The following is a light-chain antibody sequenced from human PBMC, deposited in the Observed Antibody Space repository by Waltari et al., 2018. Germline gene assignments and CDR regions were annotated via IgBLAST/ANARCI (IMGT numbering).Light chain of an antibody. V-gene: IGLV3-1*01. CDR3: QVWDSSTDVV. Sequence: SYDLTQPPSVSVSPGQTASITGSGDKLGQKYVFWYRQKTGQSPVLVMYEDNRRPSGIPERVSGSNSGNTATLTISETQVMDDAYYYCQVWDSSTDVVFGGGTKLTVL. CDR2: EDN. CDR1: KLGQKY. J-gene: IGLJ2*01.